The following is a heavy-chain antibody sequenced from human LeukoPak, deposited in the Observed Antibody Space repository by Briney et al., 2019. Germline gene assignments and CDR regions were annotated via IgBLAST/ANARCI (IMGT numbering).Heavy chain of an antibody. CDR3: ARTISSNWYYFDY. J-gene: IGHJ4*02. Sequence: GGSLRLSCAASGFIVSSNYMNWVRQAPGKGLEWVSVIYSGGSTYYADSVKGRFTISRDNSKNTLFLQMNSLRAEDTAEYYCARTISSNWYYFDYWGQGTLVTVSS. V-gene: IGHV3-53*01. D-gene: IGHD6-13*01. CDR2: IYSGGST. CDR1: GFIVSSNY.